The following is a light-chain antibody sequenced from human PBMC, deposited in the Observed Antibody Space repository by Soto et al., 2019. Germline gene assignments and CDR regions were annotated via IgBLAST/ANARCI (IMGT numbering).Light chain of an antibody. V-gene: IGKV3-20*01. CDR3: QQCCSEPFT. J-gene: IGKJ3*01. CDR2: GAS. Sequence: VLTRSPGTLSLSPGQSATLSCRGSQSLSRRYLSWYQQKPGQAPRLLIYGASSRATGIPERFSGSGSGTDFTLTISRLHPEDFAVYYCQQCCSEPFTFGPGTKVDIK. CDR1: QSLSRRY.